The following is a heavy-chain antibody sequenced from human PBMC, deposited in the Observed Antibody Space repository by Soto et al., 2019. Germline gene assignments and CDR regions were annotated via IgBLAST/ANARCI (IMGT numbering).Heavy chain of an antibody. D-gene: IGHD5-18*01. CDR2: ISDDGASI. J-gene: IGHJ4*02. V-gene: IGHV3-48*03. Sequence: VGSLRLSGEASGFSFSSFAMNWVRQAPGRGLEWVSYISDDGASIYYADSLKGRFTISRDNAKNSLSLQMNNLRAEDTAVYYCARENSVQAWLHHFDHWGLGTLVTVSS. CDR3: ARENSVQAWLHHFDH. CDR1: GFSFSSFA.